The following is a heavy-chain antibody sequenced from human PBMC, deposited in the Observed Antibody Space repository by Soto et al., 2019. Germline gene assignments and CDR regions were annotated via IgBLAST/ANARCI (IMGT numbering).Heavy chain of an antibody. CDR2: MNPNSGNT. Sequence: ASVKVSCKASGYTFTSYDINWVRQATGQGLEWMGWMNPNSGNTGYAQKFQGRVTMTRNTSISTAYMELSSLRSEDTAVYYCARVPRLSPYYIAKRYYFDYWGQGTLVTSPQ. V-gene: IGHV1-8*01. J-gene: IGHJ4*02. CDR1: GYTFTSYD. CDR3: ARVPRLSPYYIAKRYYFDY. D-gene: IGHD3-10*01.